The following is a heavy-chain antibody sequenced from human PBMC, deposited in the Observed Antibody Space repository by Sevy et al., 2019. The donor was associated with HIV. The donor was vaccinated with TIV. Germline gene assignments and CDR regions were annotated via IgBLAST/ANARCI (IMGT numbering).Heavy chain of an antibody. D-gene: IGHD3-10*01. CDR1: GFTFSSYA. CDR2: ISYDGSNK. V-gene: IGHV3-30-3*01. CDR3: ASYLTGGGLDY. Sequence: GGSLRLSCAASGFTFSSYAMHWVRQAPGKGLEWVAVISYDGSNKYYADSVKGRFTISRDNSKNTLYLQMNSLRAEDTAVYYCASYLTGGGLDYWGQGTLVTVSS. J-gene: IGHJ4*02.